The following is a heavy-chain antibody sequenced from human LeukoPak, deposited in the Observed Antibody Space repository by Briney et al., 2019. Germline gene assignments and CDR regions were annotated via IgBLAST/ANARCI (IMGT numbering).Heavy chain of an antibody. Sequence: GGSLRLSCAASGFTFSSYGMHWGRQAPGKGLEWVAFIRYGGSNIYYPASLKLRFTISTDHSTYTLYLQITSLTAEATAVYYCAKDRATGTSSSACNYWGQGTLVTVSS. J-gene: IGHJ4*02. V-gene: IGHV3-30*02. CDR1: GFTFSSYG. CDR3: AKDRATGTSSSACNY. D-gene: IGHD6-6*01. CDR2: IRYGGSNI.